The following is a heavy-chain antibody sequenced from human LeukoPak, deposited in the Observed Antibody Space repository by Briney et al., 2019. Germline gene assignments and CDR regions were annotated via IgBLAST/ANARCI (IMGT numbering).Heavy chain of an antibody. CDR2: INHSGST. Sequence: SETLSLTCAVYGGSFSGYYWSWIRQPPGKGLEWTGEINHSGSTNYNPSLKSRVTISVDTSKNQFSLKLSSVTAADTAVYYCAREKSYYYGSGSYYKGNPYDYWGQGTLVTVSS. J-gene: IGHJ4*02. CDR1: GGSFSGYY. D-gene: IGHD3-10*01. V-gene: IGHV4-34*01. CDR3: AREKSYYYGSGSYYKGNPYDY.